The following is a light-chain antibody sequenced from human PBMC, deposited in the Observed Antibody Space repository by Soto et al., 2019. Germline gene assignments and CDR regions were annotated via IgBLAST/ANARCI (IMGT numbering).Light chain of an antibody. J-gene: IGLJ1*01. CDR1: SNDIGTYNL. Sequence: QSALTQPASVSGSPGQSITISCAGTSNDIGTYNLVSWYQQHPGTAPKLLIYETKKRPSGVSSRFSGSKSGNTASLTISGLQTDDEADYFCYTYAGSQILYVLGTGTKVTVL. CDR3: YTYAGSQILYV. V-gene: IGLV2-23*01. CDR2: ETK.